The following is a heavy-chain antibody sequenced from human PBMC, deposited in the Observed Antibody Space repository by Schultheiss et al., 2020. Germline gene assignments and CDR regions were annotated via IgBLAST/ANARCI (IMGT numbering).Heavy chain of an antibody. CDR1: GYTFTSYY. D-gene: IGHD2-8*01. CDR3: ARNGAPPYGMDV. CDR2: INPNSGGT. V-gene: IGHV1-2*04. J-gene: IGHJ6*02. Sequence: ASVKVSCKASGYTFTSYYMHWVRQAPGQGLEWMGWINPNSGGTNYAQKFQGWVTMTRDTSASTAYMEVSSLTSEDTAVYYCARNGAPPYGMDVWGQGTTVTVSS.